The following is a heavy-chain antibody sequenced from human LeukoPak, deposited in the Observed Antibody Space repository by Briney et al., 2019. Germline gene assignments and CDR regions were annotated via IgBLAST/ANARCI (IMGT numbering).Heavy chain of an antibody. CDR1: GFSFSSYE. Sequence: GGSLRLSCAASGFSFSSYEMNWVRQAPGKGLEWVSYISNSGSSIYYADSVRGRFTISRDKAKNSLYLQMNSLRAEDTAVYYCAELGITMIGGVWGKGTTVTISS. CDR2: ISNSGSSI. CDR3: AELGITMIGGV. J-gene: IGHJ6*04. D-gene: IGHD3-10*02. V-gene: IGHV3-48*03.